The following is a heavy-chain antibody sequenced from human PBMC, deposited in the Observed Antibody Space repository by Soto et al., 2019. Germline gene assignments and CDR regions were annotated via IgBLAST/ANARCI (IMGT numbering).Heavy chain of an antibody. CDR1: GFTFSGSA. J-gene: IGHJ5*02. CDR3: TTTLRSLGVDP. CDR2: IRSKANSYAT. D-gene: IGHD4-17*01. V-gene: IGHV3-73*01. Sequence: GGSLRLSCAASGFTFSGSAMHWVRQASGKGLEWVGRIRSKANSYATAYAASVKGRFTISRDDSKNTAYLQMNSLKTEDTAVYYCTTTLRSLGVDPWGQGTLVTVSS.